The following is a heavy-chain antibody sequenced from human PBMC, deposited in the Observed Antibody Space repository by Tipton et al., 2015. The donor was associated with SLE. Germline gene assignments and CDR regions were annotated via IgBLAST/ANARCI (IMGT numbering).Heavy chain of an antibody. V-gene: IGHV4-61*02. CDR1: GVSISSASYY. J-gene: IGHJ3*02. Sequence: TLSLTCTVSGVSISSASYYWNWIRQPAGKGPEYIGRIYSTGDINYNPALKSRVTILADTSKDQFSLKLSSVTAADTAMYYCARYSYFAAAFDIWGQGTLVTVSS. CDR3: ARYSYFAAAFDI. D-gene: IGHD5-18*01. CDR2: IYSTGDI.